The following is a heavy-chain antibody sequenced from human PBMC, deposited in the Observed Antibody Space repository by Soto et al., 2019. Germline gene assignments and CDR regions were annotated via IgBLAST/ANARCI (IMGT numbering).Heavy chain of an antibody. Sequence: PGGSLRLSCATSGFDFSNTWIHWVRQVPGQGLVWVSTITDTGGDTKYADSVRGRFTISRDNSKNTLYLQMSSLRAEDSAVYYCARGSKDSYPGSRIFDFWGRGTLVTVSS. CDR3: ARGSKDSYPGSRIFDF. CDR2: ITDTGGDT. J-gene: IGHJ4*02. CDR1: GFDFSNTW. D-gene: IGHD3-10*01. V-gene: IGHV3-74*03.